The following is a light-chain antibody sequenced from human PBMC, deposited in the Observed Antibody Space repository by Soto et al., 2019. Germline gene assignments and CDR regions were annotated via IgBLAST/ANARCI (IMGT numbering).Light chain of an antibody. J-gene: IGKJ1*01. V-gene: IGKV1-5*01. CDR1: QSISNL. CDR3: QQNNCYS. CDR2: HAS. Sequence: DIQMTQYPSTLPATVGDRVTITCRASQSISNLLAWYQQKPVTAPKLMNYHASKLQSGPPSSFSGSGSATEFPLTSSRLQPDDFATYYGQQNNCYSFGQGTKVDI.